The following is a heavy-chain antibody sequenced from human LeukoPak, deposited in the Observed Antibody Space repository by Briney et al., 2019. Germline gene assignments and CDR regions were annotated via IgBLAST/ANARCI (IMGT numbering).Heavy chain of an antibody. CDR2: ISGSGGTT. Sequence: GGSLRLSCAASGFTFNNYAMNWVRQAPGKGLEWVSVISGSGGTTYYADSVKGRFTISRDNSKNTLYLQMNNLRAEDTAVYYCASHDYWGQGTLVTVSS. CDR3: ASHDY. V-gene: IGHV3-23*01. J-gene: IGHJ4*02. CDR1: GFTFNNYA.